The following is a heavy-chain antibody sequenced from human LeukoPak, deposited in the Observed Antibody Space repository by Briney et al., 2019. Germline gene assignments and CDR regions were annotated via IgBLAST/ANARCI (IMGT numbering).Heavy chain of an antibody. J-gene: IGHJ6*03. CDR3: AKERVYSSSEHYYYYMDV. V-gene: IGHV3-33*06. CDR2: IWYDGGNK. D-gene: IGHD6-6*01. Sequence: PGRSLRLSCAVSGFTFSSYGMHWVRQAPGKGLEWVAVIWYDGGNKYYADSVKGRFTISRDSSKNTLYLQMNSLRAEDTAVYYCAKERVYSSSEHYYYYMDVWGKGTTVTVSS. CDR1: GFTFSSYG.